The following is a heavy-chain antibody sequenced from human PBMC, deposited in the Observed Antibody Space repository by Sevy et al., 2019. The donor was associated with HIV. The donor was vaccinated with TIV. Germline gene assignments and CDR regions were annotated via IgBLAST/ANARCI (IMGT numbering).Heavy chain of an antibody. Sequence: SQTLSLTCAISGDSVSSNIAACNWIRQSPSRGLEWLGRTHYRSKWSNDYAVSVKGRITINPDTSKNQFSLHLNSVTPGDTAVYDCASACCSSASLGVLGAFDFWGQGTMVTVSS. D-gene: IGHD2-2*01. J-gene: IGHJ3*01. CDR1: GDSVSSNIAA. CDR2: THYRSKWSN. CDR3: ASACCSSASLGVLGAFDF. V-gene: IGHV6-1*01.